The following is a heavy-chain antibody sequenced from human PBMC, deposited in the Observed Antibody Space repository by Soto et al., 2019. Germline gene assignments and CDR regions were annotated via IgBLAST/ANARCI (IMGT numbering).Heavy chain of an antibody. CDR3: GASGWLGHYYFDY. J-gene: IGHJ4*02. V-gene: IGHV3-53*02. D-gene: IGHD6-19*01. CDR1: GFTVSSNY. Sequence: EVQLVETGGGLIQPGGSLRLSCAASGFTVSSNYINWVRQAPGKGLESVAVIYSGGSTYYAESVKGRFTISRDNSENTAFLQMYSLRAEDTAVYYCGASGWLGHYYFDYWGQGTLVTVSS. CDR2: IYSGGST.